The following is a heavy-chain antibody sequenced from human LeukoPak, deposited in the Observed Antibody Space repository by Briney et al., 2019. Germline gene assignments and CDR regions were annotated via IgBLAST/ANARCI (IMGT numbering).Heavy chain of an antibody. CDR1: GYTFTSYG. D-gene: IGHD3-9*01. CDR3: ARVLGAPYDILTGYLPYYYYYMDV. Sequence: ASVKVSCKASGYTFTSYGISWVRQAPGQGLEWMGWISAYNGNTNYAQKLQGRVTMTTDTSTSTAYMELRSLRSDDTAVYYCARVLGAPYDILTGYLPYYYYYMDVWGKGTTVTISS. CDR2: ISAYNGNT. J-gene: IGHJ6*03. V-gene: IGHV1-18*01.